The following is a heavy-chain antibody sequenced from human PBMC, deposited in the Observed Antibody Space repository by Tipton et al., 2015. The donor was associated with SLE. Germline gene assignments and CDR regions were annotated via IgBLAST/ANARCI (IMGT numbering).Heavy chain of an antibody. CDR2: LSSRSDSI. D-gene: IGHD5-24*01. J-gene: IGHJ4*02. V-gene: IGHV3-48*03. CDR3: AKSRDGYNGDY. Sequence: SLRLSCVASGFTFSSYEMNWVRQAPGKGLEWISYLSSRSDSINYARSVRGRFTISRDNAKNSLYLQMNSLRAEDTAVYYCAKSRDGYNGDYWGQGTLFTVSS. CDR1: GFTFSSYE.